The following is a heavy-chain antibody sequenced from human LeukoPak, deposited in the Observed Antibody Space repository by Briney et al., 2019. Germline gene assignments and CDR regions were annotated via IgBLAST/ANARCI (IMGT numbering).Heavy chain of an antibody. CDR2: ISYDGSNT. J-gene: IGHJ4*02. CDR1: GFTFSGYG. CDR3: ARDQTAVTGVWGTIDY. V-gene: IGHV3-30*03. Sequence: GGSLRLSCTASGFTFSGYGMHWVRQAPGMGLEWVAIISYDGSNTFYGDSVKGRLTISRDNSKKTLYLQMNSLRTEDTAVYYCARDQTAVTGVWGTIDYWGQGTLVTVSS. D-gene: IGHD2-8*02.